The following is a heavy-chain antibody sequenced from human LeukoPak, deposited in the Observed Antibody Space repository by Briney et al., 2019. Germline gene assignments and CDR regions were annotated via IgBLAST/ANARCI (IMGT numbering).Heavy chain of an antibody. CDR1: GFTFSSYS. V-gene: IGHV3-48*01. J-gene: IGHJ6*02. CDR2: ISSSSSTI. Sequence: GGSLRLSCAASGFTFSSYSMNWVRQAPGKGLEWVSYISSSSSTIYYADSVKGRFTISRDNDKNSLYLQMNSLRAEDTAVYYCARDYHGDYFYYYYGMDVWGQGTTVTVSS. D-gene: IGHD4-17*01. CDR3: ARDYHGDYFYYYYGMDV.